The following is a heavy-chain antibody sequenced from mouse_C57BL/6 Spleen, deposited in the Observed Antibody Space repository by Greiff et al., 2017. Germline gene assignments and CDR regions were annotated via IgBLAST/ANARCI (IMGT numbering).Heavy chain of an antibody. D-gene: IGHD1-1*01. CDR3: TGLLLRYDYFDY. CDR1: GFTFSNYW. V-gene: IGHV6-3*01. J-gene: IGHJ2*01. Sequence: VHLVESGGGLVQPGGSMKLSCVASGFTFSNYWMNWVRQSPEKGLEWVAQIRLKSDNYATHYAESVKGRFTISRDDSKISVYLQMNNLRAEDTGIYYCTGLLLRYDYFDYWGQGTTLTVSS. CDR2: IRLKSDNYAT.